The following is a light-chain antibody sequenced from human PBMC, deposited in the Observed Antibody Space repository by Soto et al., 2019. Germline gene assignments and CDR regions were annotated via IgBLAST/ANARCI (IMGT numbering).Light chain of an antibody. CDR1: QDISTY. CDR2: AAY. CDR3: QKYDNDPLT. V-gene: IGKV1-27*01. Sequence: DIQMTQAPSSLSASVGDRVTITCRARQDISTYLAWYQQKPGKVPKLLISAAYTLQSGVPPRFSGSGSGTXXXLXISSLQPEDVATYYCQKYDNDPLTFGGGTKVEIK. J-gene: IGKJ4*01.